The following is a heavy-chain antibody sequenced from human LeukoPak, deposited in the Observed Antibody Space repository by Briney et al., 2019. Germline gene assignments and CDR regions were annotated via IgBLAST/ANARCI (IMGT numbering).Heavy chain of an antibody. Sequence: GGSLRLSCAASGFTFSDYYMSWIRQAPGKGLEWVSYIGTSGSTVYYADSVKGRFTISRDNAENSLYLQMNSLRAEDTAVYFCARYQQSPVRDFDYWGRGTLVTVSS. CDR2: IGTSGSTV. CDR1: GFTFSDYY. J-gene: IGHJ4*02. D-gene: IGHD3-10*01. CDR3: ARYQQSPVRDFDY. V-gene: IGHV3-11*01.